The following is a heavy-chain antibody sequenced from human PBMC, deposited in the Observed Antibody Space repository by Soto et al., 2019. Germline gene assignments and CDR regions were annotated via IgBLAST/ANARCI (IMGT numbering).Heavy chain of an antibody. J-gene: IGHJ3*01. D-gene: IGHD5-18*01. CDR2: IGGSGGGA. CDR1: GFILSNYA. CDR3: AKCAHSNGNDAFNV. V-gene: IGHV3-23*01. Sequence: EEQLLESGGGLVQPGGSLRLSCAASGFILSNYAMSWVRQAXXXGXEWVSFIGGSGGGAKYADSVKGRFAPPRDNSQNMFFLQMNRLRTEDTAIYYGAKCAHSNGNDAFNVWGRGTVVTVSS.